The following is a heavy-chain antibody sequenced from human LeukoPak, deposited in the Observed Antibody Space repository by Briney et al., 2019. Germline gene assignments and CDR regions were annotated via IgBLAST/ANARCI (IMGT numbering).Heavy chain of an antibody. CDR2: SSVYNGKT. J-gene: IGHJ6*03. Sequence: ASVKVSCKASGYTFTSYGISWVRQAPGQGLEWMGWSSVYNGKTNYAQKVQGRVTMTTDTFTSTAYMELRSLRSDDTAVYYCARGNIIQPFYYMDVWGKGTTVTVSS. CDR1: GYTFTSYG. CDR3: ARGNIIQPFYYMDV. V-gene: IGHV1-18*01. D-gene: IGHD3-3*01.